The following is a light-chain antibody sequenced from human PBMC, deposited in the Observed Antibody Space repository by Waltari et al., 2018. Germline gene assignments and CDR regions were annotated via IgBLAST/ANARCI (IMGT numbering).Light chain of an antibody. CDR1: SGHSSNI. J-gene: IGLJ3*02. Sequence: QLVLTQSPSASAYLGASVKLTCTLSSGHSSNIIAWHQQQPEKGPRYLMKVNSDGSHSKGDEIPDRFSGSSSGAERYLTISNLQSEDEADYFCQTGGHGTWVFGGGTKLTVL. CDR2: VNSDGSH. CDR3: QTGGHGTWV. V-gene: IGLV4-69*01.